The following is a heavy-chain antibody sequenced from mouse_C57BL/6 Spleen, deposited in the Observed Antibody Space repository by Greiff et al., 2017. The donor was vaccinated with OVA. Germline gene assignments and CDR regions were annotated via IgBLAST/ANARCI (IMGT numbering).Heavy chain of an antibody. CDR3: ARSGANWALYYFDY. J-gene: IGHJ2*01. CDR1: GYTFTSYT. CDR2: INPSSGYT. Sequence: VQLQESGAELARPGASVKMSCKASGYTFTSYTMHWVKQRPGQGLEWIGYINPSSGYTKYNQKFKDKATLTADKSSSPAYMQLSSLTSEDSAVYYCARSGANWALYYFDYWGQGTTLTVSS. V-gene: IGHV1-4*01. D-gene: IGHD4-1*01.